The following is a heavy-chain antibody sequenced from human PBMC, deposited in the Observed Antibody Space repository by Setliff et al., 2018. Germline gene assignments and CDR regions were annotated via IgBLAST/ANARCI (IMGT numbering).Heavy chain of an antibody. D-gene: IGHD3-16*01. CDR1: GFTFSSYS. V-gene: IGHV3-48*04. Sequence: PGGSLRLSCAASGFTFSSYSMNWVRQAPGKGLEWVSYISSSSSTIYYADSVKGRFTVSRDNAKNSLYLQMTSLRAEDTAIYYCARTTGYRLEGDFDYWGQGTLVTSPQ. CDR2: ISSSSSTI. J-gene: IGHJ4*02. CDR3: ARTTGYRLEGDFDY.